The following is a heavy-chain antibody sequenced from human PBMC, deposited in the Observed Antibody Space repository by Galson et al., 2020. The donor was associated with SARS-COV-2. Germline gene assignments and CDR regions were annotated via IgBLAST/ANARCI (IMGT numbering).Heavy chain of an antibody. J-gene: IGHJ4*02. Sequence: IYSGGSTYYADSVKGRFTISRDNSKNTLYLQMNSLRAEDTAVYYCARDNPTNYYDSSGYYDYWGQGTLVTVSS. D-gene: IGHD3-22*01. CDR2: IYSGGST. CDR3: ARDNPTNYYDSSGYYDY. V-gene: IGHV3-53*01.